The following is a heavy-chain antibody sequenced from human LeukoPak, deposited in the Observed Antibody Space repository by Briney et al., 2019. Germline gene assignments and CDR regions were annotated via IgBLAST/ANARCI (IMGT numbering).Heavy chain of an antibody. D-gene: IGHD6-13*01. CDR3: ARERVSSSFVFDY. CDR1: GFTFSSYS. Sequence: GGSLRLSCAASGFTFSSYSMNWVRQAPEKGLEWVSSISSSSSYIYYADSVKGRFTISRDNAKNSLYLQMNSLRAEDTAVYYCARERVSSSFVFDYWGQGTLVTVSS. CDR2: ISSSSSYI. J-gene: IGHJ4*02. V-gene: IGHV3-21*01.